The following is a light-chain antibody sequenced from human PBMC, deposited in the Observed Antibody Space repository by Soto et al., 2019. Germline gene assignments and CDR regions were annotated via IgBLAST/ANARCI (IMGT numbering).Light chain of an antibody. V-gene: IGLV2-14*01. J-gene: IGLJ1*01. Sequence: QSALTQPASVSGSPGQSSTISCTGTSSDVGAYNYVSWYQQHPGKAPKLMIYEVSNRPSGLSNRFSGSKSGNTASLIISGLQAEDEADYYCSSYTSSSTRVFGTGTKLTVL. CDR1: SSDVGAYNY. CDR2: EVS. CDR3: SSYTSSSTRV.